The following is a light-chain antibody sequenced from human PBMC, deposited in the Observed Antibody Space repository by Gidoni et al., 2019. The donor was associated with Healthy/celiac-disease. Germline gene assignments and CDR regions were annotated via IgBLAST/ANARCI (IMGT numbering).Light chain of an antibody. J-gene: IGKJ1*01. CDR1: QSISSG. CDR2: KAS. CDR3: QQYNSYWT. Sequence: DIQMTQSPSTLSASVGDRVTITCRASQSISSGLAWYQQKPGKAPKLLIYKASSLESGVPSRFSGSGSGTEFTLTISSLQPDDFATSYCQQYNSYWTFGQXTKVEIK. V-gene: IGKV1-5*03.